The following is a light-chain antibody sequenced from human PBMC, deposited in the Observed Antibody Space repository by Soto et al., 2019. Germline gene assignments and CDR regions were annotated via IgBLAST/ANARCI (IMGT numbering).Light chain of an antibody. J-gene: IGKJ5*01. CDR3: QQYDILPIT. CDR2: DAS. V-gene: IGKV1-33*01. Sequence: RMTQSSSSLSASTEDRDTITCRASQGISSYLAWYQQKPGKAPKLLIYDASNLEIGVPSRFSGSGSGTHFTFTISSLQTEDIGTYYCQQYDILPITFGRGTRLEIK. CDR1: QGISSY.